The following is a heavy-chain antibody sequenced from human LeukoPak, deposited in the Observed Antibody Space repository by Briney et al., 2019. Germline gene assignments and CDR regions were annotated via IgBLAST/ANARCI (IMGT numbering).Heavy chain of an antibody. J-gene: IGHJ4*02. Sequence: ASVKVSCKASGYTFTGYYMHWVRQAPGQGLEWMGWINPNSGGTNYAQKFQGRVTMTRDMSTSTVYMELSSLRSEDTAVYYCARALDSSGYTDDYWGQGTLVTVSS. CDR3: ARALDSSGYTDDY. CDR1: GYTFTGYY. D-gene: IGHD3-22*01. CDR2: INPNSGGT. V-gene: IGHV1-2*02.